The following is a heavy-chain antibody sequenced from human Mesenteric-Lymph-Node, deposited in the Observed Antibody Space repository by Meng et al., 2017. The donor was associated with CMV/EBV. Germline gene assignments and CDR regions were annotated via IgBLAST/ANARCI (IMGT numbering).Heavy chain of an antibody. V-gene: IGHV3-21*01. D-gene: IGHD6-6*01. Sequence: GESLKISCAASGFTFSSYSMNWVRQAPGKGLEWVSSISSSSSYIYYADSVKGRFTISRDNAKNSLYLQMNSLRAEDTAVYYCARGGIEARVWLGYGGQGTLVTVSS. J-gene: IGHJ4*02. CDR1: GFTFSSYS. CDR3: ARGGIEARVWLGY. CDR2: ISSSSSYI.